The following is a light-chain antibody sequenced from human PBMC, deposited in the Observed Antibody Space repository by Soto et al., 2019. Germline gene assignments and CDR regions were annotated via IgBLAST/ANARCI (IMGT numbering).Light chain of an antibody. J-gene: IGKJ1*01. CDR3: QQYYSIPRT. Sequence: DIVMTQSPDSLAVSLGERATINCKSSKSVLYSSNNKNYLAWYQQKPGQPPKLLIYWASTRESGVPDRFSGSGSGTDFTLTISSRQAEDVAVYHCQQYYSIPRTFGQGTKVEIK. V-gene: IGKV4-1*01. CDR1: KSVLYSSNNKNY. CDR2: WAS.